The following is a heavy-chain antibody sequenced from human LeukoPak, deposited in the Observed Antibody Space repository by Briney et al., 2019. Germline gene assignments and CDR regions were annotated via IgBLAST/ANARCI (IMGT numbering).Heavy chain of an antibody. CDR1: GYTFSSYA. CDR2: INTNTGNP. CDR3: ARVSRKGYTNNWNPLGYFDY. V-gene: IGHV7-4-1*02. D-gene: IGHD1-1*01. J-gene: IGHJ4*02. Sequence: ASVKVSCKASGYTFSSYAMNWVRQAPGQGLEWMGWINTNTGNPTYDQGFTGRFVFSLDTSDSTANLQISGLKAEDTAVYYCARVSRKGYTNNWNPLGYFDYWGQGTLVTVSS.